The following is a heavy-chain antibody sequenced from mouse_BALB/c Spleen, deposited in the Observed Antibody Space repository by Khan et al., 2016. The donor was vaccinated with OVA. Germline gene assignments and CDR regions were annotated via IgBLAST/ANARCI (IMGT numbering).Heavy chain of an antibody. Sequence: QVQLQQPGAELVRPGASVKLSCKAPGYTFTNNWMNWIKQRPEQGLEWIGRIDPSDSETQYNKKFKDKAILTVDKSSSTAYMQLSSLTSEDSAVSYCARWYFAVWGAGTTVTVSS. CDR3: ARWYFAV. V-gene: IGHV1-52*01. J-gene: IGHJ1*01. CDR1: GYTFTNNW. CDR2: IDPSDSET.